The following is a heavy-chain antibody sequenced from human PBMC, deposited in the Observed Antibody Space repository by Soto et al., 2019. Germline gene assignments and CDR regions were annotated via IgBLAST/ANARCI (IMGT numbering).Heavy chain of an antibody. CDR2: IYYSGST. Sequence: SEMLSLTCTVSGGSISSYYWSWIRQPPGKGLEWIGYIYYSGSTNYNPSLKSRVTISVDTSKNQFSLKLSSVTAADTAVYYCARVSGWNYDRGFDPWGQGTLVTVSS. CDR1: GGSISSYY. CDR3: ARVSGWNYDRGFDP. D-gene: IGHD1-7*01. V-gene: IGHV4-59*01. J-gene: IGHJ5*02.